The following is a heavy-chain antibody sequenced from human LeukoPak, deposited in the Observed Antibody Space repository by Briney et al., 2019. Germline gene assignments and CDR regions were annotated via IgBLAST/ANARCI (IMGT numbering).Heavy chain of an antibody. Sequence: ASVKVSCKTSEYTFTGYYMHWVRQAPGQGLEWMGWINPNSGDTNYAQKLQGRVTMTTDTSTSTAYMELRSLRSDDTAVYYCAREFWDGSRIFDYWGQGTLVTVSS. CDR1: EYTFTGYY. D-gene: IGHD6-13*01. V-gene: IGHV1-2*02. CDR2: INPNSGDT. J-gene: IGHJ4*02. CDR3: AREFWDGSRIFDY.